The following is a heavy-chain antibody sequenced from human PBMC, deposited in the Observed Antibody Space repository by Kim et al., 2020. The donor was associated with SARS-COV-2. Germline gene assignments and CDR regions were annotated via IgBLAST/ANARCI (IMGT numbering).Heavy chain of an antibody. J-gene: IGHJ6*02. CDR3: AKDTMAVTAGIGYLFGMDG. CDR2: ITGSGGGT. V-gene: IGHV3-23*01. D-gene: IGHD2-21*02. CDR1: GVTFSNYA. Sequence: GGSLRLSCAASGVTFSNYAMSWVRQAPGKGLEWVSSITGSGGGTYYADSVQGRFTISRDNSKRTLYLQMNGLRAEDTAIYYCAKDTMAVTAGIGYLFGMDGWGQGTTVPLPS.